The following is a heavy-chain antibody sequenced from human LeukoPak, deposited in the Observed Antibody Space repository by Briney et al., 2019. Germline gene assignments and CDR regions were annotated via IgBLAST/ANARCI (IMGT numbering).Heavy chain of an antibody. CDR3: AKVPPTTIPPPYYYYYMDV. Sequence: PGGSLRLSCAASGFTFSSYGMHWVRQAPAKGLEWVAFIRYDGSNRYYADSVKGRFTISRDNSKNTLYLQMNSLRAEDTAVYYCAKVPPTTIPPPYYYYYMDVWGKGNTVTISS. V-gene: IGHV3-30*02. J-gene: IGHJ6*03. CDR2: IRYDGSNR. CDR1: GFTFSSYG. D-gene: IGHD5-12*01.